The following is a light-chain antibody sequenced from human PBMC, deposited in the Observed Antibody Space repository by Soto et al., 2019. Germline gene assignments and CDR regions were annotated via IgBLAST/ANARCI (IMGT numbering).Light chain of an antibody. J-gene: IGLJ1*01. CDR1: SSDVGIYNY. CDR3: SSFTSSSTYV. Sequence: QSALTQPASVSGSPGQSITLSCTGTSSDVGIYNYVSWYQQHPGKAPKLMIYDVNNRPSGISNRFSGSKPGNTASLTISGLQAEDEADYYCSSFTSSSTYVFGTGTKVTVL. V-gene: IGLV2-14*01. CDR2: DVN.